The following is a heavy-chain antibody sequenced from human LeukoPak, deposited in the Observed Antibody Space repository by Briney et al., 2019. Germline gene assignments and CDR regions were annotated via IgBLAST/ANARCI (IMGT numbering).Heavy chain of an antibody. CDR3: ARDIYGSGSTVWFDP. J-gene: IGHJ5*02. V-gene: IGHV1-69*01. D-gene: IGHD3-10*01. CDR1: GGTFSSYA. Sequence: PVASVKVSCKASGGTFSSYAISWVRRAPGQGLEWMGGIIPIFGTASYAQKFQGRVTITADESTSTAYMELSSLRSEDTAVYYCARDIYGSGSTVWFDPWGQGTLVTVSS. CDR2: IIPIFGTA.